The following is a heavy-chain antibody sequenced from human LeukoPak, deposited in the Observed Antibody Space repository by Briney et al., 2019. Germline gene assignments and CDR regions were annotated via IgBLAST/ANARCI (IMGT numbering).Heavy chain of an antibody. Sequence: GGSLRLSCAASGFTFSDYSMNWVRQAPGKGLEWVSSISSSSSYIYYADLVKGRFTISRDNAKNSLYLQVGSLRAEDTAVYYCARGSCSTTNCPSFDYWGQGTLVTVSS. CDR1: GFTFSDYS. V-gene: IGHV3-21*01. CDR2: ISSSSSYI. D-gene: IGHD2-2*01. J-gene: IGHJ4*02. CDR3: ARGSCSTTNCPSFDY.